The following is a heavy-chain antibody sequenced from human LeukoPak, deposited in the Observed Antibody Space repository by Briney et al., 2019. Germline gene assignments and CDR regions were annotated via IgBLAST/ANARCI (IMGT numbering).Heavy chain of an antibody. V-gene: IGHV1-69*05. J-gene: IGHJ3*02. CDR3: AREDFTNYLNNAFDI. CDR2: IIPVSGTT. D-gene: IGHD4-11*01. CDR1: GGTFTTYS. Sequence: GASVKVSCKASGGTFTTYSISWVRQAPGQGLEWLGNIIPVSGTTDYAQKFQGRVTITTDESTRTTYLELNSLTSDDTAVYYCAREDFTNYLNNAFDIWGQGTMATVSS.